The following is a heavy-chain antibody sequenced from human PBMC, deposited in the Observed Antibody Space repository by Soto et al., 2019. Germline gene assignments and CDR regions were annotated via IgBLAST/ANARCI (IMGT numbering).Heavy chain of an antibody. CDR3: ARQGIVATIGY. CDR2: IYYSGST. V-gene: IGHV4-39*01. CDR1: GGSISSSSYY. D-gene: IGHD5-12*01. Sequence: SETLSLTCTVSGGSISSSSYYWGWIRQPPGKGLEWIGSIYYSGSTYYNPSLKSRVTISVDTSKNQFSLKLSSVTAADTAVYYCARQGIVATIGYWGQGTLVTVSS. J-gene: IGHJ4*02.